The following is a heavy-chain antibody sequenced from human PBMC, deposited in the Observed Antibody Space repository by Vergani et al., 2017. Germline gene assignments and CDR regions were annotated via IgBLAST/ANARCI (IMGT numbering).Heavy chain of an antibody. CDR1: GYTFTNYA. CDR2: INTNTGNP. D-gene: IGHD3-22*01. V-gene: IGHV7-4-1*02. Sequence: QVQLVQSGSELKKPGASVKVSCKASGYTFTNYAVNWVRQAPGQGLEWMGWINTNTGNPTFAQGFTGRFVFSFDTSVSTTYLQINNLRTEDTAVYYCARGDRSFTHFYDSSGYSNYWGQGTLVTVSS. CDR3: ARGDRSFTHFYDSSGYSNY. J-gene: IGHJ4*02.